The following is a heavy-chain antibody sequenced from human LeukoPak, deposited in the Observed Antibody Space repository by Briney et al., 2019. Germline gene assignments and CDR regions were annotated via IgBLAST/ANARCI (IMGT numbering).Heavy chain of an antibody. CDR1: GFTFSSYA. J-gene: IGHJ4*02. Sequence: GSLRLSCAASGFTFSSYAMSWVRQAPGKGLEWVSSISYSAGSTYYADSVKGRFTISRDNSKNTLYLQMNSLRAEDTAVYYCAKVSGSGSYWGQGTLVTVSS. D-gene: IGHD3-10*01. CDR2: ISYSAGST. CDR3: AKVSGSGSY. V-gene: IGHV3-23*01.